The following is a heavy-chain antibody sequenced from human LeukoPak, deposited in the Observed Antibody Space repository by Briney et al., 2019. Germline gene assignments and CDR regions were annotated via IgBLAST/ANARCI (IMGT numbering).Heavy chain of an antibody. Sequence: PSETLSLTCTVSGGSISSGGYYWSWIRQPPGKGLEWIGYIYHSGSTYYNPSLKSRVTISVDRSKNQFSLKLSSVTAADTAVYYCARGIPDDSSGQIADWYYFDYWGQGTLVTVSS. J-gene: IGHJ4*02. CDR3: ARGIPDDSSGQIADWYYFDY. D-gene: IGHD3-22*01. V-gene: IGHV4-30-2*01. CDR2: IYHSGST. CDR1: GGSISSGGYY.